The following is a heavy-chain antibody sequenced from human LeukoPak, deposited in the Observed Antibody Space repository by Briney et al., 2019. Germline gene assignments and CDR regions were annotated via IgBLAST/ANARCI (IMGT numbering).Heavy chain of an antibody. Sequence: GESLKISCKGSGYSFISYWIGWVRQMLGKGLEWMGIIYPGDSDTRYSPSFQGQVTISADKSISTAYLQWSSLRASDTAMYYCARSSSSWYLNWFDPWGQGTLVTVSS. CDR3: ARSSSSWYLNWFDP. J-gene: IGHJ5*02. V-gene: IGHV5-51*01. CDR2: IYPGDSDT. D-gene: IGHD6-13*01. CDR1: GYSFISYW.